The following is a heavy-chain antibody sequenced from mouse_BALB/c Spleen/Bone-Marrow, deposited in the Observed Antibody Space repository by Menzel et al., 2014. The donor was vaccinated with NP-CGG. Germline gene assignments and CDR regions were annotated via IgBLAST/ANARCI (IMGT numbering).Heavy chain of an antibody. Sequence: QVQLKQSGPGQVAPSQRLSITCTVSGFSLSRYNVHWVRQPPGKGLEWLGVIWGGGNTDYNSGLKSRLNISKDNSKSQVFLKLNSLQTDDTAMYYCARFITTGTMDYWGQGTSVTVSS. D-gene: IGHD1-1*01. CDR1: GFSLSRYN. J-gene: IGHJ4*01. CDR3: ARFITTGTMDY. CDR2: IWGGGNT. V-gene: IGHV2-6-4*01.